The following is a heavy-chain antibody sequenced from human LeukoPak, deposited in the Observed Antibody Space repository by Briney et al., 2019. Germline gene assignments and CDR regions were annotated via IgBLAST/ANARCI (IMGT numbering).Heavy chain of an antibody. CDR3: ARDGRYCSGGSCYWFDP. CDR1: GYTFTSYY. V-gene: IGHV1-46*01. J-gene: IGHJ5*02. D-gene: IGHD2-15*01. CDR2: INPSGGST. Sequence: ASVKVSCKASGYTFTSYYMHWVRQAPGQGLEWMGIINPSGGSTSYAQKFQGRVTMTRDTSTSTVYMELSSLRSEDTAVYYCARDGRYCSGGSCYWFDPWGQGTLVTVSS.